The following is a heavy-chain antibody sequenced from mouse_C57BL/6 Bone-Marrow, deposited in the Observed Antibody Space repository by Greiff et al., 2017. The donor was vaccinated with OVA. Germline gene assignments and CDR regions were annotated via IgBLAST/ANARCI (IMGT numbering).Heavy chain of an antibody. D-gene: IGHD1-1*02. CDR3: ARGGDYYGPRADAY. Sequence: QVQLQQSGAELVKPGASVKLSCKASGYTFTSSWMHWVKQRPGQGLEWIGMIYPNSGNTNYNEKFKSKATLTVDKSSSTAYMQLSSLTSEDSAVYYCARGGDYYGPRADAYWGQGTLVTVSA. CDR1: GYTFTSSW. CDR2: IYPNSGNT. V-gene: IGHV1-64*01. J-gene: IGHJ3*01.